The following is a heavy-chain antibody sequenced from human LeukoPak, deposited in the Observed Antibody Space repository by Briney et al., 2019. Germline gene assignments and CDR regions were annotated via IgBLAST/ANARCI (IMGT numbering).Heavy chain of an antibody. D-gene: IGHD4-23*01. J-gene: IGHJ1*01. CDR2: INTDGTST. Sequence: GGSLRLSCAASGFTFSSYWMHWVRQAPGKGLVWVSGINTDGTSTNYADSVKGRSTISRDNAKNTLYLQMNSLRVEDMAVYYCYGGNAEQWGQGTLVTVSS. CDR3: YGGNAEQ. CDR1: GFTFSSYW. V-gene: IGHV3-74*01.